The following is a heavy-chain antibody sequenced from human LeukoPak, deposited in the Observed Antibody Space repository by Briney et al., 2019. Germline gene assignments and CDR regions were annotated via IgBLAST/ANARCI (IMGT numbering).Heavy chain of an antibody. CDR1: GSSISSHY. J-gene: IGHJ4*02. D-gene: IGHD6-19*01. Sequence: SETLSLTCTVSGSSISSHYWSWIRQPPGKGLEWIGYIYYTGSTNYNPSLESRVTMSVDTSKKQFSLKLRSVTAADTAVYYCARLAYRGPAVADFDYWGQGTLVTVSS. CDR3: ARLAYRGPAVADFDY. CDR2: IYYTGST. V-gene: IGHV4-59*08.